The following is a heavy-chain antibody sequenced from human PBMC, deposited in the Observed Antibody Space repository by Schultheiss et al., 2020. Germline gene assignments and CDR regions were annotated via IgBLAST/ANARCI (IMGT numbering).Heavy chain of an antibody. CDR2: ISSSSSYI. Sequence: GGSLRLSCAASGFTFSSYSMNWVRQAPGKGLEWVSSISSSSSYIYYADSVKGRFTISRDNSKNTLYLQMNSLRAEDTAVYYCASLRPTVTIKGCDPWGQGHLGTVAS. J-gene: IGHJ5*02. CDR1: GFTFSSYS. CDR3: ASLRPTVTIKGCDP. D-gene: IGHD4-17*01. V-gene: IGHV3-21*04.